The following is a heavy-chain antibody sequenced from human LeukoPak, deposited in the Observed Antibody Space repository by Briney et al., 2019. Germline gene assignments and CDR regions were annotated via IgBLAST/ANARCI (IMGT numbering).Heavy chain of an antibody. CDR1: GFTFSSHT. Sequence: GGSLRLSCAASGFTFSSHTMSWVRQAPGKGLEWVSSISSSTTYTYYADSVKGRFTISRDNDKNSLYLQMNSLRAEDTAVYYCARALGYYDRSGYFYWGQGTLVTVSS. CDR2: ISSSTTYT. CDR3: ARALGYYDRSGYFY. V-gene: IGHV3-21*01. D-gene: IGHD3-22*01. J-gene: IGHJ4*02.